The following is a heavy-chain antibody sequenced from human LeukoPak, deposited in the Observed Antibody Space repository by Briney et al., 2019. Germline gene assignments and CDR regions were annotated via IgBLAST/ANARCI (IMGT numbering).Heavy chain of an antibody. V-gene: IGHV3-11*05. CDR3: ARVKVGTTNRFDY. D-gene: IGHD1-26*01. Sequence: GGSLRLSCAASGSTFSDYYMTWIRQAPGEGLECVSYISSSSDYTNYPDSVKGRITISRDNAKNSLYLQMNSLRAEDTAVYYCARVKVGTTNRFDYWGQGTLVTVSS. CDR1: GSTFSDYY. J-gene: IGHJ4*02. CDR2: ISSSSDYT.